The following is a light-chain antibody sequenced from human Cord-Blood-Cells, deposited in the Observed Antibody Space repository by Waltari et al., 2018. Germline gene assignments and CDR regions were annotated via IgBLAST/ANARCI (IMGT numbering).Light chain of an antibody. J-gene: IGKJ5*01. Sequence: EIVMTQSPATLSVSPGERATLSCTASQNVSSNLAWYQEKPGQAPRLLIYGASTRATGIPARFSGSGSGTEFTLTISSLQSEDFAVYYCQQYNNWPPGVTFGQGTRLEIK. CDR1: QNVSSN. V-gene: IGKV3-15*01. CDR3: QQYNNWPPGVT. CDR2: GAS.